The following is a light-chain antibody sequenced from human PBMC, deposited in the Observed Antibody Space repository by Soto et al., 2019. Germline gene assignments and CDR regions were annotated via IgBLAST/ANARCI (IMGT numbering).Light chain of an antibody. CDR2: DAS. CDR3: QQDNSCSLT. V-gene: IGKV1-5*01. J-gene: IGKJ4*01. Sequence: MQMTQSPSTLSASVGDKVTITCRASQSISSWLAWYQQKPGKAPKLLIYDASSLQSGVPSRLSGSGSGTDFTLTIISRPDDEFAAYYCQQDNSCSLTFCGVTKVDI. CDR1: QSISSW.